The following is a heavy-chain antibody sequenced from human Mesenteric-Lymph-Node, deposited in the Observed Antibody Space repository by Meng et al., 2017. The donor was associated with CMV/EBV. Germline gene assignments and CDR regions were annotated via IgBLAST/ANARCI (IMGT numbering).Heavy chain of an antibody. CDR1: GFTFSSYE. J-gene: IGHJ6*02. CDR3: ARERSDSSYYYGMDV. CDR2: ISSSGSTI. Sequence: GESLKISCAASGFTFSSYEMNWVRQAPGKGLEWVSYISSSGSTIYYADSVKGRFTISRDNAKNSLYLQMNSLRAEDTAVYYCARERSDSSYYYGMDVWGQGTTVTVSS. D-gene: IGHD2-21*02. V-gene: IGHV3-48*03.